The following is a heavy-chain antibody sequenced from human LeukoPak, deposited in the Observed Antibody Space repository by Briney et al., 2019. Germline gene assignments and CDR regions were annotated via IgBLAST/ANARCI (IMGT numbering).Heavy chain of an antibody. CDR1: GFTFSIYW. Sequence: GGSLRLSCTASGFTFSIYWMSWVRQAPGKGLEWVANINQGGGETYYVDSVKGRFTISRDNAKNSLYLQMNSLRAEDTAVYYCARVLHKRNYDSSVYYGYWGQGTLVTVSS. D-gene: IGHD3-22*01. CDR3: ARVLHKRNYDSSVYYGY. J-gene: IGHJ4*02. V-gene: IGHV3-7*04. CDR2: INQGGGET.